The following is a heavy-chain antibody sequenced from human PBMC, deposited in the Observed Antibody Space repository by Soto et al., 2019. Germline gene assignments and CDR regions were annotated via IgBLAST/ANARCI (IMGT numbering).Heavy chain of an antibody. CDR3: AGRHDYYDSSGYYPHFDY. Sequence: ASVKVSCKASGGTFSSYAISWVRQAPGQGLEWMGGIIPIFGTANYAQKFQGRVTITADESTSTAYMELSSLRSEDTAVYYCAGRHDYYDSSGYYPHFDYWGQGXLVTVSS. J-gene: IGHJ4*02. CDR2: IIPIFGTA. D-gene: IGHD3-22*01. CDR1: GGTFSSYA. V-gene: IGHV1-69*13.